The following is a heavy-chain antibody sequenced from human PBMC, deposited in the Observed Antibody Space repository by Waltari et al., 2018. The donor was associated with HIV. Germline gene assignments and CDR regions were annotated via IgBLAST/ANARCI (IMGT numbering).Heavy chain of an antibody. J-gene: IGHJ4*02. CDR1: GFSLSTSGMR. CDR3: ARTTYYYDSSGYSFDY. V-gene: IGHV2-70*04. CDR2: IDWDDDK. Sequence: QVTLKESGPALVKPTQTLTLTCTFSGFSLSTSGMRVSWIRQPPGKALEWLARIDWDDDKFYSTSLKTRLTISKDTSKNQVVLTMTNMDPVDTATYYCARTTYYYDSSGYSFDYWGQGTLVTVSS. D-gene: IGHD3-22*01.